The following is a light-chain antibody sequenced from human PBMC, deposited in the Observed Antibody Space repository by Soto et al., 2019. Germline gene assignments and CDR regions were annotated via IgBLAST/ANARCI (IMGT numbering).Light chain of an antibody. CDR2: DAS. CDR1: QSISSW. V-gene: IGKV1-5*01. J-gene: IGKJ2*01. Sequence: DIQMTQSPSTLSASVGDRVTITCWASQSISSWLAWYQQKPGKAPKPLIYDASSLESGVPSRFSGSGSGTEFTLTISSLQPDDFATYYCQQYNSYSQTFGQGTKLEIK. CDR3: QQYNSYSQT.